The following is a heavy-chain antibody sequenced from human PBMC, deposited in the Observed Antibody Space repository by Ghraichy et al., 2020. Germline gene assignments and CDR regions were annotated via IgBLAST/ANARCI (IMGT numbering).Heavy chain of an antibody. J-gene: IGHJ4*02. V-gene: IGHV3-74*01. Sequence: GGSLRLSCAASGFTFSSYWMHWVRQAPGKGLVWVSRINSDGSSTSYADSVKGRFTISRDNAKNTLYLQMNSLRAEDTAVYYCARGSMVRGVISERWGQGTLVTVSS. CDR3: ARGSMVRGVISER. CDR2: INSDGSST. D-gene: IGHD3-10*01. CDR1: GFTFSSYW.